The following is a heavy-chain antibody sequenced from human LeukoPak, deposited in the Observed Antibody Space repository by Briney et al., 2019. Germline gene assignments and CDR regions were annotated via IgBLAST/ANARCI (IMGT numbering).Heavy chain of an antibody. J-gene: IGHJ4*02. CDR3: ARDGYYGSGSLIDY. D-gene: IGHD3-10*01. CDR2: INPSGGST. V-gene: IGHV1-46*01. CDR1: GGTFSSYA. Sequence: ASVNVSCKASGGTFSSYAISWVRQAPGQGLEWMGIINPSGGSTSYAQKFQGRVTMTRDTSTSTVYMELSSLRSEDTAVYYCARDGYYGSGSLIDYWGQGTLVTVSS.